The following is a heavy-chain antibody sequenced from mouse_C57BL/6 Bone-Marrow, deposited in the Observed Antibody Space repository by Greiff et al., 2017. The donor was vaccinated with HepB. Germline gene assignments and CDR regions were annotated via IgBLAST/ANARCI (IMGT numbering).Heavy chain of an antibody. CDR1: GFTFSDYY. CDR2: ISNGGGSN. CDR3: ARHDYDFYYYAMDY. J-gene: IGHJ4*01. V-gene: IGHV5-12*01. Sequence: EVMLVESGGGLVQPGGSLKLSCAASGFTFSDYYMYWVRQTPEKRLEWVAYISNGGGSNYYPDTVKGRFTISRDNAKNTLYLQMSRLKSEDTAMYYCARHDYDFYYYAMDYWGQGTSVTVSS. D-gene: IGHD2-4*01.